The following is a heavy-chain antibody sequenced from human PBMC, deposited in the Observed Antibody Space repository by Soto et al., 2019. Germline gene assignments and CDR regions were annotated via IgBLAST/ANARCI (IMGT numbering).Heavy chain of an antibody. CDR3: ARWSYLDY. CDR1: GFSFGSYA. D-gene: IGHD3-3*01. CDR2: ISGSDGKT. J-gene: IGHJ4*02. V-gene: IGHV3-23*01. Sequence: GGSLRLSCAASGFSFGSYALSWVRQAPGKGLVWVSTISGSDGKTFYADSVKGRFSISRDTSQSTLYLQMNSLRADDTAMYYCARWSYLDYWGQGTRVTVSS.